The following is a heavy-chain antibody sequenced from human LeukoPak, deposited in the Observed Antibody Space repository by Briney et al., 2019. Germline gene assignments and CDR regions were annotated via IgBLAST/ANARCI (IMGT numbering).Heavy chain of an antibody. CDR3: ARDSNFIVD. CDR2: IYNTGST. Sequence: PGGSLRLSCAASGFTVSSNYMSWVRQAPGKGLEWVSVIYNTGSTNYADSVKGRFTISRDNSKNTLYLQMSSLRAEDTAVYYCARDSNFIVDWGQGTLVTVSS. J-gene: IGHJ4*02. D-gene: IGHD1-1*01. CDR1: GFTVSSNY. V-gene: IGHV3-53*01.